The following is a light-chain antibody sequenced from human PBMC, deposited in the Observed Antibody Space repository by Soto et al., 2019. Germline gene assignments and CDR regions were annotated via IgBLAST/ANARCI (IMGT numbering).Light chain of an antibody. CDR2: GNS. J-gene: IGLJ2*01. Sequence: QSVLTQPPSVSGAPGQRVTISCTGSSSNIVAGYDVHWYQQLPGTAPKLLIYGNSNRPSGVPDRFSGSKSGTSASLAITGLQAEDEADYYCQSYDSSLVFGGGTKLTVL. V-gene: IGLV1-40*01. CDR3: QSYDSSLV. CDR1: SSNIVAGYD.